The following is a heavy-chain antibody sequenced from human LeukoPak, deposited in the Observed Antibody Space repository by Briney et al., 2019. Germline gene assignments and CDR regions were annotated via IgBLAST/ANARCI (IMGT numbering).Heavy chain of an antibody. CDR1: GFTFSSYE. CDR2: ISSSGSTI. CDR3: AKDLTYIVGATTSDY. J-gene: IGHJ4*02. D-gene: IGHD1-26*01. Sequence: GGSLRLSCAASGFTFSSYEMNWVRQAPGKGLEWVSYISSSGSTIYYADSVKGRFTISRDNAKNSLYLQMNSLRAEDTAVYYCAKDLTYIVGATTSDYWGQGTLVTVSS. V-gene: IGHV3-48*03.